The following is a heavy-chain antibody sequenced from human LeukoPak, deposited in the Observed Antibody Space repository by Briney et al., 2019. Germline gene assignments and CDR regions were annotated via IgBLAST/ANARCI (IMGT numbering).Heavy chain of an antibody. Sequence: GGSLRLSCAASGFTVSSNYMSWVRQAPGKGLEWVSVIYSGGSTYYADSVKGRFTISRDSAKNSVYLQMNSLRAEDTAVYYCARDQDSSSWYDYWGQGTLVTVSS. CDR2: IYSGGST. V-gene: IGHV3-53*01. D-gene: IGHD6-13*01. CDR1: GFTVSSNY. J-gene: IGHJ4*02. CDR3: ARDQDSSSWYDY.